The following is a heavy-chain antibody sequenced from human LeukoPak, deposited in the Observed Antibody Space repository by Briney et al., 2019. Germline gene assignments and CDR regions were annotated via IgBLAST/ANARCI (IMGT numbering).Heavy chain of an antibody. CDR2: INHSGST. Sequence: SETLSLTCAVYGGSFSGYYWSWIRQPPGKGLEWIGEINHSGSTNYNPSLKSRVTISVDTSENQFSLKLSSVTAADTAVYYCASITGTLPSDYWGQGTLVTVSS. V-gene: IGHV4-34*01. J-gene: IGHJ4*02. D-gene: IGHD1-20*01. CDR3: ASITGTLPSDY. CDR1: GGSFSGYY.